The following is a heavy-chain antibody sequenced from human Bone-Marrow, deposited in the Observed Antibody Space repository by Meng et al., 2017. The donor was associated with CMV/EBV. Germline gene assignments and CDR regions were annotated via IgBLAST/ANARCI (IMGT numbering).Heavy chain of an antibody. CDR1: GFTFSSYA. V-gene: IGHV3-23*01. CDR3: ARDPYTYDFWSGYYGMDV. D-gene: IGHD3-3*01. J-gene: IGHJ6*02. Sequence: GESLKISCAASGFTFSSYAMSWVRQAPGKGLEWVSAISGSGGSTYYADSVKGRFTISRDNAKNSLYLQMSSLRADDTAVYYCARDPYTYDFWSGYYGMDVWGQGTTVTVSS. CDR2: ISGSGGST.